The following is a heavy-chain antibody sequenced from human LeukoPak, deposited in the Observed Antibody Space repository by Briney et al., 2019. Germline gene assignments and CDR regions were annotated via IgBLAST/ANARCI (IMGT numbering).Heavy chain of an antibody. CDR2: INWNGGST. CDR1: GFTSDDFG. CDR3: ARSGYYYFDY. Sequence: GGCLRLSCAASGFTSDDFGMSWVRQAPGKGLGWVFGINWNGGSTGYADSVKGRFTISRDNAKNSLYLQMNSLRAEDTALYHCARSGYYYFDYWGQGTLVTVSS. D-gene: IGHD3-9*01. J-gene: IGHJ4*02. V-gene: IGHV3-20*01.